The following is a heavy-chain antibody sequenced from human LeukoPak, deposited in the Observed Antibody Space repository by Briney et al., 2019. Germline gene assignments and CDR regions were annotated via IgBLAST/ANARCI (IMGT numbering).Heavy chain of an antibody. J-gene: IGHJ4*02. CDR3: ARGAYSSGWSRFDY. D-gene: IGHD6-19*01. Sequence: SETLSLTCTVSGGSIGSFYWSWIRQPPGKGLEWIGYIYYIGSTNYNPSLKSRVTISLDTSKNQFSLKLNSVTAADTAVYYCARGAYSSGWSRFDYWGQGTLVTVSS. CDR1: GGSIGSFY. CDR2: IYYIGST. V-gene: IGHV4-59*01.